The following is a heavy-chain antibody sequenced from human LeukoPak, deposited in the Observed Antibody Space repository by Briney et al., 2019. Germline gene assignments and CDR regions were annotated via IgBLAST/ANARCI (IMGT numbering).Heavy chain of an antibody. CDR2: ISGSGGST. V-gene: IGHV3-23*01. CDR1: GFTFGSYG. J-gene: IGHJ4*02. D-gene: IGHD3-22*01. Sequence: PGGTLRLSCAASGFTFGSYGMSWVRQAPGKGLEWVSAISGSGGSTYYADSVKGRFTISRDNSKNTLYLQMNSLKAEDTAVYYCAKPHYYDSSGYAYWGQGTLVTVSS. CDR3: AKPHYYDSSGYAY.